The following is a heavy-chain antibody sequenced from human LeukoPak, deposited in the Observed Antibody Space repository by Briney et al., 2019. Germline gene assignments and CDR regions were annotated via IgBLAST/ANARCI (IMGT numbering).Heavy chain of an antibody. V-gene: IGHV3-33*01. J-gene: IGHJ3*01. D-gene: IGHD2-15*01. CDR2: IWYDGSYK. Sequence: GGSLRLSCAASGFTFSNCGMHWVRQAPGKGLEWVAVIWYDGSYKYYGDSVKGRFTISRDNSKRILYLQLSSLRAEDTAVYYCARSQSGVFDVWGQGTMVIVSS. CDR1: GFTFSNCG. CDR3: ARSQSGVFDV.